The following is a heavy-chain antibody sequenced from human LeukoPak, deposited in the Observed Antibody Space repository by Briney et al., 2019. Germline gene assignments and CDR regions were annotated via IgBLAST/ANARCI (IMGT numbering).Heavy chain of an antibody. Sequence: GASVKVSFTASGYTFTSYDINWVRQATGQGLEWMGWMNPNSGNTGYAQKFQGRVTMTRNTSISTAYMELSSLRSEDTAVYYCARALRSNNWFDPWGQGTLVTVSS. V-gene: IGHV1-8*01. CDR2: MNPNSGNT. CDR1: GYTFTSYD. CDR3: ARALRSNNWFDP. D-gene: IGHD4-17*01. J-gene: IGHJ5*02.